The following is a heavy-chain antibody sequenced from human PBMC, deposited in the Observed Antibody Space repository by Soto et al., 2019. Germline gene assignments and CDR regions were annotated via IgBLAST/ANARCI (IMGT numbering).Heavy chain of an antibody. CDR1: GFTVSSYA. V-gene: IGHV3-30-3*01. CDR3: AREDEFVVVTSGVDD. J-gene: IGHJ4*02. D-gene: IGHD2-21*02. Sequence: GGSLRLSCAASGFTVSSYAMHWVRQAPGKGLEWVAVISYDGSDKYYADSVKGRFTISRDNSKNTLYLQMNSLRAEDTAVYYCAREDEFVVVTSGVDDWGQGTPVTVPS. CDR2: ISYDGSDK.